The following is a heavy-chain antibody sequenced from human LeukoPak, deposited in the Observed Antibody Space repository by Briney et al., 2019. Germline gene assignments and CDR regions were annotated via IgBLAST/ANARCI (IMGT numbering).Heavy chain of an antibody. Sequence: PGGSLRLSLAASGFTFSSYWMSWFRQAPGKGLEWVANIKQDGSEKYYVDSVKGRFTISRDNAKNSLFLQMNSLRAEDTAVYYCAREGMSGYYNYWGQGTLVTVSS. D-gene: IGHD3-22*01. CDR2: IKQDGSEK. V-gene: IGHV3-7*01. CDR3: AREGMSGYYNY. CDR1: GFTFSSYW. J-gene: IGHJ4*02.